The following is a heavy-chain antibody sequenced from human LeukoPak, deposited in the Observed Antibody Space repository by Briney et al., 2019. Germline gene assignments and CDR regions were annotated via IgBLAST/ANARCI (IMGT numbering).Heavy chain of an antibody. CDR3: ARDTARGPLVFMDV. Sequence: GXSLRLSCAAPGFTFSSYTMNWVRQAPGKGLEWGSSISSTCTYIYYAVSLKGRFTISRDNAKNSLYLQMNSLRAEDTAVYYCARDTARGPLVFMDVWGKGTTVTVSS. D-gene: IGHD5-18*01. J-gene: IGHJ6*03. V-gene: IGHV3-21*01. CDR2: ISSTCTYI. CDR1: GFTFSSYT.